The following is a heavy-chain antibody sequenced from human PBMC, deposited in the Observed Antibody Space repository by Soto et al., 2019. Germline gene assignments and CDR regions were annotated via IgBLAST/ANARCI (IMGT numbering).Heavy chain of an antibody. D-gene: IGHD6-13*01. V-gene: IGHV1-18*01. J-gene: IGHJ3*02. Sequence: ASVKVSCKASGYTLTSYGISWVRQAPGQGLEWMGWTSPYNGNTNYLQRFQGRVTMTSDTSTNTAYMELRSLGSDDTAVYYCARDFFVESSSWHGPSSLTPVFDIWGQGTTVTVSS. CDR3: ARDFFVESSSWHGPSSLTPVFDI. CDR1: GYTLTSYG. CDR2: TSPYNGNT.